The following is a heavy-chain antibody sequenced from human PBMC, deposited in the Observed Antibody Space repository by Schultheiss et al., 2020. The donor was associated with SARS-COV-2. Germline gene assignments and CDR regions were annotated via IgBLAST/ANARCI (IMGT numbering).Heavy chain of an antibody. Sequence: SETLSLTCTVSGGSISSYYWSWIRQPPGKGLEWIGYMYNSGSTNYNPSLKSRVTISVDTHKNQFSLNLSSVTAADTAVYYCARARSSSSPLYHYYYMDVWGKGTTVTVSS. J-gene: IGHJ6*03. CDR3: ARARSSSSPLYHYYYMDV. CDR2: MYNSGST. CDR1: GGSISSYY. V-gene: IGHV4-59*01. D-gene: IGHD6-6*01.